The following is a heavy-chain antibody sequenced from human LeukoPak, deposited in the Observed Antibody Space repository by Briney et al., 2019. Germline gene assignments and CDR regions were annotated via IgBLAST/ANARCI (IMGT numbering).Heavy chain of an antibody. J-gene: IGHJ4*02. Sequence: GGSLRLSCAASGFTFSSYSMNWVRQAPGKGLEWVSSISSSSSYIYYADSVKGRFTISRDNSKNTLYLQMNSLRAEDTAVYYCAKASMIVVVITYLDYWGQGTLVTVSS. CDR1: GFTFSSYS. CDR3: AKASMIVVVITYLDY. CDR2: ISSSSSYI. D-gene: IGHD3-22*01. V-gene: IGHV3-21*04.